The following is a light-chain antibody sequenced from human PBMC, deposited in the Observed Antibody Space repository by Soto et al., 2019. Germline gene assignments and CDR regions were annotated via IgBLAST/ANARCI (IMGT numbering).Light chain of an antibody. J-gene: IGKJ1*01. Sequence: EIVLPQSPATLSVSLGDSATLSCSAGQSVSLSLAGYQMRPGQPPRLLIYGASTRATDSPARGRGTGAGTDVTRTSSRLKHDDFAVYYCQQYGTSSWTFGQGTKVDIK. CDR3: QQYGTSSWT. CDR2: GAS. V-gene: IGKV3-15*01. CDR1: QSVSLS.